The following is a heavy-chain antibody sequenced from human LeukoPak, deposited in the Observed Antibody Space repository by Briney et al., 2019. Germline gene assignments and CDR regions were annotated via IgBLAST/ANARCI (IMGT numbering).Heavy chain of an antibody. D-gene: IGHD3-22*01. V-gene: IGHV1-69*05. J-gene: IGHJ4*02. CDR2: IIPIFGTA. Sequence: ASVKVSCKASGGTFSSYAISWVRQAPGQGLEWMGGIIPIFGTANYAQKFQGRVTMTRDTSTSTAYMELSSLRSEDTAVYYCVRGGYYYDSSGYSHLPDYWGQGTLVTVSA. CDR3: VRGGYYYDSSGYSHLPDY. CDR1: GGTFSSYA.